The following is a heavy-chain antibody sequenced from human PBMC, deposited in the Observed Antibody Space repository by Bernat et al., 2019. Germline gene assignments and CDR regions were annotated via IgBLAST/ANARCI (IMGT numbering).Heavy chain of an antibody. D-gene: IGHD3-22*01. Sequence: QVQLVESGGGVVQPGRSLRLSCAASGFTFSSYGVHWVRQAPGKGLEWVAVISYDGSNKYYADSVKGRFTISRDNSKNTLYLQMNSLRAEDTAVYYCAKPGAPYYDSSGYYYWGQGTLVTVSS. CDR1: GFTFSSYG. CDR2: ISYDGSNK. J-gene: IGHJ4*02. V-gene: IGHV3-30*18. CDR3: AKPGAPYYDSSGYYY.